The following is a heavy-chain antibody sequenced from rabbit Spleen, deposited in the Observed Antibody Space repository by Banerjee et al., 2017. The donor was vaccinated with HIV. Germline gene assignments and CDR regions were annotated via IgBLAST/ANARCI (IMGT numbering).Heavy chain of an antibody. CDR1: GFTLSSYY. CDR2: INMVTGKS. CDR3: ARDLVGVIGWNFGL. D-gene: IGHD1-1*01. Sequence: QEHLKESGGGLVQPGGSLKLSCTASGFTLSSYYMCWVRQAPGKGLEWIACINMVTGKSVYASWAKGRFIMSRTSSTKVTLQMTSLTAADTATYFCARDLVGVIGWNFGLWGPGTLVTVS. V-gene: IGHV1S45*01. J-gene: IGHJ4*01.